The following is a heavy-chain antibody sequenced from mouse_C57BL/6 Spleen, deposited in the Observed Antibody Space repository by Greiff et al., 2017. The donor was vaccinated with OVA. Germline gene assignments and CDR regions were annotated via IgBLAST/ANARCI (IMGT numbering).Heavy chain of an antibody. CDR2: ISDGGSYT. CDR1: GFTFSSYA. V-gene: IGHV5-4*01. CDR3: ARDGYERDYYAMDY. Sequence: DVQLVESGGGLVKPGGSLKLSCAASGFTFSSYAMSWVRQTPEKRLEWVATISDGGSYTYYPDNVKGRFTISRDNAKNNLYLQMSHLKPEDTAMYYCARDGYERDYYAMDYWGQGTSVTVSS. D-gene: IGHD2-2*01. J-gene: IGHJ4*01.